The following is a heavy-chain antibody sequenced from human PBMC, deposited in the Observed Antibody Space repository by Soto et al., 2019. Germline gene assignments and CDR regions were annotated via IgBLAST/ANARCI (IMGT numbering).Heavy chain of an antibody. CDR3: ARHRFFGY. CDR2: LKHEGSEK. V-gene: IGHV3-7*03. J-gene: IGHJ4*02. D-gene: IGHD3-10*01. CDR1: GFTFRNYW. Sequence: EVQLVESGGGLVQPGGSLRLSCAASGFTFRNYWLRGDRQVPGKGLAWLPKLKHEGSEKYYVDSVKGRFTISRDNAKNSLYLQMNSLRAEDTAVYYCARHRFFGYWGQGTLVTVSS.